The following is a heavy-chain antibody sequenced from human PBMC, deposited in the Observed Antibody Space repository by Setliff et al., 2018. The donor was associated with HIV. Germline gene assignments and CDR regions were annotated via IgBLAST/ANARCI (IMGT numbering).Heavy chain of an antibody. V-gene: IGHV4-31*03. CDR2: IYYSGSF. CDR1: GGSISSGYYY. CDR3: ARVLNPSDAFDI. Sequence: PSETLSLTCSVSGGSISSGYYYWSWIRQHPGKGLEWIGYIYYSGSFYYNPSLKSRVTISVDTSKNQFSVKLSSVTAADTAVYYCARVLNPSDAFDIWGQGTMVTVSS. J-gene: IGHJ3*02.